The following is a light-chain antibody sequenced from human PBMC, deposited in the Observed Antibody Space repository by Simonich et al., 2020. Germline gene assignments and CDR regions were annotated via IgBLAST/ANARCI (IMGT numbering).Light chain of an antibody. CDR1: QSVLYSSNNKNY. CDR3: QQYYSTPFT. Sequence: DIVMTQSPDSLAVSLGERATINCKSSQSVLYSSNNKNYLAWYQPKPGQPPKLLIYWASTRESGVPARFSGSGSGTDFTLTISSLQAEDVAVYYCQQYYSTPFTFGPGTKVDIK. J-gene: IGKJ3*01. CDR2: WAS. V-gene: IGKV4-1*01.